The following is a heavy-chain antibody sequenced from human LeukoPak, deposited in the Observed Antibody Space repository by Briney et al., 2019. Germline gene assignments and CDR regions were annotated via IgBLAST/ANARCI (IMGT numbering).Heavy chain of an antibody. CDR1: GFTLFWHV. Sequence: GGSLRLSCSASGFTLFWHVMHWVRQAPGKPLEYVSFIHHNGDITSYADSVRGRFTVSRDNAENSLYLQMNSLRVEDTAVYYCAARSSGNPYFWGQGTLVTVSS. CDR3: AARSSGNPYF. D-gene: IGHD1-26*01. J-gene: IGHJ4*02. V-gene: IGHV3-64*04. CDR2: IHHNGDIT.